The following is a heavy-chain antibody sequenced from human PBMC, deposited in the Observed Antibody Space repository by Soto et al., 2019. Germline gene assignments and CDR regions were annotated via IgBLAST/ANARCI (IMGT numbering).Heavy chain of an antibody. CDR2: ISSNSAYI. J-gene: IGHJ5*02. CDR3: TRDASRDSSARGWFHH. Sequence: PWGSLRLSCAASGFTFRSFTMNWVRQAPGKGLEGVSTISSNSAYIYYTDALRGRFTISRDNAKNALHRQMNSMRAEDTAVYYCTRDASRDSSARGWFHHWGPGTLVTVSS. V-gene: IGHV3-21*01. D-gene: IGHD6-13*01. CDR1: GFTFRSFT.